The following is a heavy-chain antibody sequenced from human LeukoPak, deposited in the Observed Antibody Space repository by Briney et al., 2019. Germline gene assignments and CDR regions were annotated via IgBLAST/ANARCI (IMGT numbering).Heavy chain of an antibody. J-gene: IGHJ4*02. CDR3: ARDYSLRGYSYGFDY. CDR1: GFTFSSYS. Sequence: GGSLRLSCAASGFTFSSYSMNWVRQAPGKGLEWVSYISSSSSTIYYADSVKGRFTISRDNAKNSLYLQMNSLRAEDTAVYYCARDYSLRGYSYGFDYWGQGTLVTVSS. CDR2: ISSSSSTI. V-gene: IGHV3-48*01. D-gene: IGHD5-18*01.